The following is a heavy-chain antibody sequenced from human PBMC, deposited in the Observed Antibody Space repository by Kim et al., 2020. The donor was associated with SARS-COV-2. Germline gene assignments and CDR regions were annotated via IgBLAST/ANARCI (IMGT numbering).Heavy chain of an antibody. CDR2: ISWSSGTV. CDR1: GFTFNDYS. J-gene: IGHJ6*01. Sequence: GGSLRLSCAASGFTFNDYSMHWVRQAPGKGLEWVSDISWSSGTVGSADSVKGRFTISRDNAKNSLYLQMNSLRTEDTALYYCAKFEITIFQGVLYGIDV. CDR3: AKFEITIFQGVLYGIDV. V-gene: IGHV3-9*01. D-gene: IGHD3-10*01.